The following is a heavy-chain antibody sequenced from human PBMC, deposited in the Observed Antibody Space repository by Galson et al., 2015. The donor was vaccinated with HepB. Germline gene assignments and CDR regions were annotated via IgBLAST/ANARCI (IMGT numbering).Heavy chain of an antibody. D-gene: IGHD3-16*01. CDR1: GFTFSVYT. V-gene: IGHV3-23*01. Sequence: SLRLSCAASGFTFSVYTMNWVRQAPGKGLEWVSAVRGSGTGTWYADSVKGRFTISRDDSKNTVFLQLHSLRAEDTAIYYCAKDSGLGGDDYWGQGILVTVSS. J-gene: IGHJ4*02. CDR3: AKDSGLGGDDY. CDR2: VRGSGTGT.